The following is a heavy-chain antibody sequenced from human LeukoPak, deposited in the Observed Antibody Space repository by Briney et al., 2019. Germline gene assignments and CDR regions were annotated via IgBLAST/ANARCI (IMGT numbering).Heavy chain of an antibody. CDR1: GGTFSSYA. CDR3: ARRSSSGDDY. V-gene: IGHV1-69*04. D-gene: IGHD6-6*01. CDR2: IIPILGIG. Sequence: SVKVSCKASGGTFSSYAISWVRQAPGQGLEWMGRIIPILGIGNYAQKFQGRVTITADKSTSTAYMELSSLRSEDTAVYYCARRSSSGDDYWGQGTLVTVSS. J-gene: IGHJ4*02.